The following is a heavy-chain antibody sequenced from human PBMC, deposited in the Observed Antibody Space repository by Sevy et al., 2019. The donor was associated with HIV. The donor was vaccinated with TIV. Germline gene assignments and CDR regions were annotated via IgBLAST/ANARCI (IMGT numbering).Heavy chain of an antibody. CDR1: GFTFSTYA. CDR2: IGGSGRYT. CDR3: AKGYCSGGTCPRDYYYYGMDV. Sequence: GGSLRLSCAPSGFTFSTYAMNWVRQAPGKGLERVSSIGGSGRYTYYADSVEGRFTISRDNSKNMLYLQMNSLGVADTAVYYCAKGYCSGGTCPRDYYYYGMDVWGQGTTVTVSS. J-gene: IGHJ6*02. D-gene: IGHD2-15*01. V-gene: IGHV3-23*01.